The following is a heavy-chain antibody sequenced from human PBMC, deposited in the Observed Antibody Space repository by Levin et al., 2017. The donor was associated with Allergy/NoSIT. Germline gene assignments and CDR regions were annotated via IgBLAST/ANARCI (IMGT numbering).Heavy chain of an antibody. D-gene: IGHD2-15*01. V-gene: IGHV3-11*01. CDR2: ISSIGTTI. CDR3: ASPYCSGGSCYSGWFDP. Sequence: RGESLKISCAASGFTFSDYYMSWIRQAPGKGLEWVSYISSIGTTIYYADSVKGRFTISRDNANNSLYLQMNSLRAEDTAVYYCASPYCSGGSCYSGWFDPWGQGTLVTVSS. CDR1: GFTFSDYY. J-gene: IGHJ5*02.